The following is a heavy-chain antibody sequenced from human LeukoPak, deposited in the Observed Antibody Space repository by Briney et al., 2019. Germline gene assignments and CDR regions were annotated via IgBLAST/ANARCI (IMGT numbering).Heavy chain of an antibody. CDR3: ASGYSYAHDYYYYMDV. Sequence: GASVKVSCKASGYTFTSYYMHWVRQAPGQGLEWMGIINPSGGSTSYAQKFQGRVTMTRDMSTSTVYMELSSLRSEDTAVYYCASGYSYAHDYYYYMDVWGKGTTVTVSS. CDR1: GYTFTSYY. D-gene: IGHD5-18*01. V-gene: IGHV1-46*01. J-gene: IGHJ6*03. CDR2: INPSGGST.